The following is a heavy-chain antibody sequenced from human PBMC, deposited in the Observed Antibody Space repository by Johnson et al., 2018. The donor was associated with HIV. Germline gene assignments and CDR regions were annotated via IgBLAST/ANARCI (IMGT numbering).Heavy chain of an antibody. CDR3: AREGGYSGYEGVGHTNDAFDI. J-gene: IGHJ3*02. D-gene: IGHD5-12*01. Sequence: VQLVESGGGLIQPGGSLRLSCAASGFTVSSNYMSWVRQAPGKGLEWVSVIYSGGSTYYADSVKGRFTIPTDNSKNTLYLQMNRLRAEDTAVYYCAREGGYSGYEGVGHTNDAFDIWGQGTMVTVSS. CDR2: IYSGGST. CDR1: GFTVSSNY. V-gene: IGHV3-53*01.